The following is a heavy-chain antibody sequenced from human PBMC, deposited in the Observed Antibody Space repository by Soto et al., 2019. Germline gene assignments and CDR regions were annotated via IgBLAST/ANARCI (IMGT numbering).Heavy chain of an antibody. CDR3: ARVDDYYDSSGHYFTFFDY. Sequence: QVQLVQSGPEVKKPGASVKLSCKASGYIFTSYGIGWVRQAPGQGLEWMGWISPVKGHTKSPQRLQGRYTMTTDTPAGTAYMELRSLRSDDTAVYYCARVDDYYDSSGHYFTFFDYWGQGSLVTVSS. CDR2: ISPVKGHT. V-gene: IGHV1-18*01. D-gene: IGHD3-22*01. CDR1: GYIFTSYG. J-gene: IGHJ4*02.